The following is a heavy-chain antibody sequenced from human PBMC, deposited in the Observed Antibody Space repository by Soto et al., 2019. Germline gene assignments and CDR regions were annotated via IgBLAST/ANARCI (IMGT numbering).Heavy chain of an antibody. J-gene: IGHJ1*01. D-gene: IGHD4-17*01. CDR2: ISPLKGRT. V-gene: IGHV1-18*04. Sequence: QVQLVQSGPDLKRPGASMKVSCKASGYTFTSYGISWVRQAPGQGLEWMAWISPLKGRTQYSQKPQGRVTLSTDTSSNTAYMEMTTLRVDDTAVYYCAMDYGDRPEYFKHWGQGTLVTVS. CDR3: AMDYGDRPEYFKH. CDR1: GYTFTSYG.